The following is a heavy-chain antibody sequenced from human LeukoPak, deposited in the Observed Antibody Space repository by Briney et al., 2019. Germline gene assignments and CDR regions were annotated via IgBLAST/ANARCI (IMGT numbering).Heavy chain of an antibody. J-gene: IGHJ4*02. CDR2: LNANGDTT. CDR3: ARDNYFDY. V-gene: IGHV3-23*01. Sequence: GSLRLSCAASGFTFSIYSMYWVRQAPGKGFEWVSALNANGDTTYYAESVKGRFTISRDNAENSLYLQMNSLRAEDTAVYYCARDNYFDYWGQGTRVTVSS. CDR1: GFTFSIYS.